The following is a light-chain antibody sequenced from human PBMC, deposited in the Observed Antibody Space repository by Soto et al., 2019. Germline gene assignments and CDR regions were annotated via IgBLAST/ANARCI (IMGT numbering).Light chain of an antibody. Sequence: QSALTQPPSASGSPGQSVTISCTGTSSDVGGYNYVSWYQQHPGKAPKLMIYEVSKRPSGVPDRFSGSKSGNTASLTVSGLQAEDEADYYCSSYAGSNKSVFGTGTKLNVL. V-gene: IGLV2-8*01. CDR2: EVS. J-gene: IGLJ1*01. CDR3: SSYAGSNKSV. CDR1: SSDVGGYNY.